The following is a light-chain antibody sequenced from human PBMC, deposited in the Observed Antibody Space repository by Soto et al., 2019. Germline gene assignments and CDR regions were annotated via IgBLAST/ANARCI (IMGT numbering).Light chain of an antibody. V-gene: IGLV2-14*01. CDR3: SSYTGSSTPLV. CDR1: SSDDGGYNY. Sequence: QSALTQRASVSGSPGQSITISCTGTSSDDGGYNYVSWYQQHPGKAPKLMIYDVSNRPSGVSNRFSGSKSGNTASLTISGLQAEDEADYYCSSYTGSSTPLVFGGGTKLTVL. CDR2: DVS. J-gene: IGLJ2*01.